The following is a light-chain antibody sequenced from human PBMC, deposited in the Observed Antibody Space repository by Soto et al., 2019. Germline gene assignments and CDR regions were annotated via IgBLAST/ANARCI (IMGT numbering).Light chain of an antibody. Sequence: EIVLTQSPGTLSLSPGERATLSCRASQSVSSSYLAWYQQKPGQAPRLLIYGVSSRATGIPGRFSGRGSGTDFTLTITRLEPEDLAVYYCQQYGSPRTFGQGTKVEIK. V-gene: IGKV3-20*01. CDR3: QQYGSPRT. J-gene: IGKJ1*01. CDR2: GVS. CDR1: QSVSSSY.